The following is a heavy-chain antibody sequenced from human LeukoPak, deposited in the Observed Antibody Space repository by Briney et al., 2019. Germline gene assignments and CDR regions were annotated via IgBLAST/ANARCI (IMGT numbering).Heavy chain of an antibody. D-gene: IGHD3-10*01. CDR1: GYSITISSW. CDR3: ARKENVYFYFDY. V-gene: IGHV4-28*01. J-gene: IGHJ4*02. CDR2: IYHSGTP. Sequence: SETLSLTCAVSGYSITISSWWGWIRQPPGKGVEWIEYIYHSGTPYYNPSLQSRVTMSVGTSKNQFPLKLSSVAAVDAAVYYCARKENVYFYFDYWGQGTLVTVSA.